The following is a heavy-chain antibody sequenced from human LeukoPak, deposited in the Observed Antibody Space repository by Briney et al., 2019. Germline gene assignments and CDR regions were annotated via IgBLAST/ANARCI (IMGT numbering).Heavy chain of an antibody. Sequence: GMHXVXQAXXXXLXWVAXISYDGSNKYYAASGKGRFTISRDNSKNTLYLQMNSLRAEDTAVYYCRYYYDSSGYYGALDYWGQGTLVTVSS. CDR2: ISYDGSNK. J-gene: IGHJ4*02. CDR3: RYYYDSSGYYGALDY. V-gene: IGHV3-30*03. D-gene: IGHD3-22*01.